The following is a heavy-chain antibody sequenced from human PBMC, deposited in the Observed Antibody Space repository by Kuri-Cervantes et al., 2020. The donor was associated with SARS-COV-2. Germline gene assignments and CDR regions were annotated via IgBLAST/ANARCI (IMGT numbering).Heavy chain of an antibody. V-gene: IGHV3-33*08. Sequence: GESLKLSCAASGFTFSSYAMHWVRQAPGKGLEWVALIWYDGINKYYADSVKGRFTISSDNSKNTLYLQMNSLRAEDTAVYYCARDVRYSGSYQCTSWGQGTVVTVSS. D-gene: IGHD1-26*01. CDR2: IWYDGINK. CDR3: ARDVRYSGSYQCTS. CDR1: GFTFSSYA. J-gene: IGHJ5*02.